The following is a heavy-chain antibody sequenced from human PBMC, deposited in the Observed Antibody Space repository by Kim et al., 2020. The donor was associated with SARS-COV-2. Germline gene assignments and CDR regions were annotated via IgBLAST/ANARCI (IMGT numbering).Heavy chain of an antibody. V-gene: IGHV4-59*01. J-gene: IGHJ3*02. D-gene: IGHD5-18*01. Sequence: YNPTLKSLVTISVDTSKNQFSLKLSSVTAADTAVYYCARDIDSYGYAFDIWGQGTMVTVSS. CDR3: ARDIDSYGYAFDI.